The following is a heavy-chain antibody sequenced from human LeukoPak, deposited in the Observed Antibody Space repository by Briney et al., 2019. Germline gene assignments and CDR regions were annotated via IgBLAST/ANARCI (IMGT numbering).Heavy chain of an antibody. J-gene: IGHJ4*02. CDR2: IYSGGST. D-gene: IGHD3-22*01. Sequence: PGGSLRLSCAASGFTVSSNYMSWVRQAPGKGLEWVSVIYSGGSTYYADSVKGRFTISRDNSKNTLYLQMNSLRAEDTAVYYCATTSLYDSSGYTFDYWGQGTLVAVSS. CDR3: ATTSLYDSSGYTFDY. CDR1: GFTVSSNY. V-gene: IGHV3-53*01.